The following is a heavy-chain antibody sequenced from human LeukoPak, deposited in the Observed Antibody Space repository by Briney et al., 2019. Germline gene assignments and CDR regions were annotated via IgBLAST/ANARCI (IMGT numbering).Heavy chain of an antibody. CDR2: INPSGGST. J-gene: IGHJ3*02. D-gene: IGHD3-22*01. CDR3: ARGRHYYESSDYYYEGDGFDI. Sequence: ASVKISCKTSGYTFTGYYMHWVRNASGQGLVRMGIINPSGGSTSSAQKFQGRVNMTRDMSTSTVYMDLRSLRSDDTAVYYCARGRHYYESSDYYYEGDGFDIWGQGTMVTVSS. CDR1: GYTFTGYY. V-gene: IGHV1-46*01.